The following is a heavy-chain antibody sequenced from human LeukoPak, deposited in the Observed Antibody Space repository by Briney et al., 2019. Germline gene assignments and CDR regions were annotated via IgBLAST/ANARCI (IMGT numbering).Heavy chain of an antibody. CDR3: AREDASSWDY. CDR1: GFTLSNYW. D-gene: IGHD6-13*01. Sequence: PGGSLRLSCAASGFTLSNYWMSWVRQAPGKGLEWVSSIISSGSYIYYADSVKGRFTISRDNAKNSLYLQMNSLRAEDTAVYYCAREDASSWDYWGQGILVTVSS. V-gene: IGHV3-21*01. CDR2: IISSGSYI. J-gene: IGHJ4*02.